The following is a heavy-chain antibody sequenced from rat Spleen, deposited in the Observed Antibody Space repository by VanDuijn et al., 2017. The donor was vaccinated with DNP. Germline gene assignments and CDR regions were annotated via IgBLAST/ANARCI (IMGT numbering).Heavy chain of an antibody. V-gene: IGHV5-17*01. CDR3: ARDDYGSYGAMNP. CDR2: IIYDGSST. D-gene: IGHD1-3*01. Sequence: EVQLVESGGGLVQPGNSLKLSCAASGFTFSDYAMAWVRQSPKKGLEWVATIIYDGSSTYYRDSVRGRFTISRDNGESSLYLQMDSLRSEDTATYYCARDDYGSYGAMNPWGQGTSVTVSS. J-gene: IGHJ4*01. CDR1: GFTFSDYA.